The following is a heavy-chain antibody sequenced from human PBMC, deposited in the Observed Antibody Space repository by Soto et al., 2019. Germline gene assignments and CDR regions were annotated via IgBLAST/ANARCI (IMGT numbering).Heavy chain of an antibody. CDR1: GYSFTNFW. Sequence: GESLKISCKGSGYSFTNFWIAWVRQMPGKGLEWMGIIYPRDSDTRYSPSFQGQVTISADKSTRTAYLQWSSLKASDTAMYYCATPIVVVTGDAFDFSGQGTMVTVSS. J-gene: IGHJ3*01. CDR3: ATPIVVVTGDAFDF. D-gene: IGHD3-22*01. V-gene: IGHV5-51*01. CDR2: IYPRDSDT.